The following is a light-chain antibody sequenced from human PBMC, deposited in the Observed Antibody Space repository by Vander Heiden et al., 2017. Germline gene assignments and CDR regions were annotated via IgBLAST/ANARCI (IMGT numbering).Light chain of an antibody. CDR3: QQSYSTSRT. CDR2: AAS. V-gene: IGKV1-39*01. J-gene: IGKJ1*01. Sequence: DIEMNKSPSSLSASVGDRVTITCRASQSISSYLNWYQQKPGKAPKLLIYAASSLQSGVPSRFSGSGSGTDFTLTISSLQPEDFATYYCQQSYSTSRTFGQGTKVEIK. CDR1: QSISSY.